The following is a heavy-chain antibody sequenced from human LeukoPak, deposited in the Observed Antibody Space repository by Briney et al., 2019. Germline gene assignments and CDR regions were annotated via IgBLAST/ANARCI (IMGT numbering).Heavy chain of an antibody. CDR2: IYYSGST. Sequence: PSETLSLTCTVSGGSISSYYWSWIRQPPGKGLEWIGYIYYSGSTNYNPSLKSRVIISVDTSKNQFSLKLSSVTAADTAVYYCARSWITIFGVATNPPDYWGQGTLVTVSS. D-gene: IGHD3-3*01. CDR1: GGSISSYY. V-gene: IGHV4-59*01. J-gene: IGHJ4*02. CDR3: ARSWITIFGVATNPPDY.